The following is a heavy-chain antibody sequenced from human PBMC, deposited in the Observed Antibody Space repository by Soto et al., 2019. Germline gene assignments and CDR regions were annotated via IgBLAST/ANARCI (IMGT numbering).Heavy chain of an antibody. CDR1: GGSISSYY. Sequence: SETLSLTCTVSGGSISSYYWSWIRQPPGKGLGWIGYIYYSGSTNYNPSLKSRVTISVDTSKNQFSLKLSSVTAADTAVYYCARAGPGGWSPRFDYWGQGTLVTVSS. D-gene: IGHD6-19*01. CDR3: ARAGPGGWSPRFDY. CDR2: IYYSGST. J-gene: IGHJ4*02. V-gene: IGHV4-59*01.